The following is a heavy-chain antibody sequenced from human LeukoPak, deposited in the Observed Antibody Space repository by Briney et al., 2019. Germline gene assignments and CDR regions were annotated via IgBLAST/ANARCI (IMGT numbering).Heavy chain of an antibody. CDR1: GYTFTGYY. Sequence: ASVKVSCKASGYTFTGYYVHWVRQAPGQGLGWMGWINPNSGATNYAQKFQGRVTMTRDTSISTAYMELSRLISDDTAVYHCARVALNTVTEHLFDPWGQGTLVTVSS. D-gene: IGHD4-17*01. CDR2: INPNSGAT. J-gene: IGHJ5*01. CDR3: ARVALNTVTEHLFDP. V-gene: IGHV1-2*02.